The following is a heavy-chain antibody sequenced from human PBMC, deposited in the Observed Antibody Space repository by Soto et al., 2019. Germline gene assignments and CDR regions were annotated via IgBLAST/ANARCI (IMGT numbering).Heavy chain of an antibody. J-gene: IGHJ3*02. CDR1: GYTFTSYG. Sequence: QVQLVQSGAEVKKPGASVKVSCKASGYTFTSYGISWVRQAPGQGLEWMGWISAYNGNTNYAQKLQGRVTMTTDTSXXTAYMELRSLRSDDTAVYYCASVRSGYYYHDAFDIWGQGTMVTVSS. CDR2: ISAYNGNT. V-gene: IGHV1-18*01. D-gene: IGHD3-22*01. CDR3: ASVRSGYYYHDAFDI.